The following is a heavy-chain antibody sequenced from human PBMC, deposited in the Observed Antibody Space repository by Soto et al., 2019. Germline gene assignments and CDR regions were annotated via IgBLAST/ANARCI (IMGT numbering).Heavy chain of an antibody. CDR3: ARDRPVVAGFDY. V-gene: IGHV4-61*01. Sequence: SETLSLTCTASGGSVSSSSYYWSWIRQPPGKGLEWIGYIYYSGSTKYNPSLKSRVTISVDTSKNQFSLKLSSVTAADTAVYYCARDRPVVAGFDYWGQGTLVTVSS. J-gene: IGHJ4*02. D-gene: IGHD6-19*01. CDR1: GGSVSSSSYY. CDR2: IYYSGST.